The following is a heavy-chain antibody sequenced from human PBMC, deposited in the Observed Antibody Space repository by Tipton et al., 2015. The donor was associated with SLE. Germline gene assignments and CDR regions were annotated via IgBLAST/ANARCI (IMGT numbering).Heavy chain of an antibody. V-gene: IGHV3-30*02. CDR1: GFRLSGYG. CDR2: IRPDGSHE. CDR3: AKDLTNYGMDV. J-gene: IGHJ6*02. Sequence: SLRLSCAASGFRLSGYGMHWVRQAPGKGLEWLTFIRPDGSHESYGDSVKGRFTISRDTSKNTLFLQMKSLRVDDTGAYYCAKDLTNYGMDVWGQGTTVTVSS. D-gene: IGHD3-16*01.